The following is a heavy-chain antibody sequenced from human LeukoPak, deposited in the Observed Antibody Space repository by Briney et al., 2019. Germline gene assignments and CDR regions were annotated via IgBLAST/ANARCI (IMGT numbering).Heavy chain of an antibody. V-gene: IGHV4-39*07. CDR2: IYYSGST. J-gene: IGHJ5*02. CDR1: GVSISSSTYF. Sequence: NPSETLSLTCTVSGVSISSSTYFWGWIRQPPGKGLEWIGTIYYSGSTYYNPSLKSRVTISVDSSKNQFSLRLSSVTAADTAVYYCARESLTWLQSRTSWFDPWGQGTLVTVSS. D-gene: IGHD5-24*01. CDR3: ARESLTWLQSRTSWFDP.